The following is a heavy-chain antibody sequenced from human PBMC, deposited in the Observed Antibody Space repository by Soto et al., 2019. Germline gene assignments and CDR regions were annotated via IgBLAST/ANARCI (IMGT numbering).Heavy chain of an antibody. CDR2: VYWDDDK. CDR1: GFSLNTSAVG. CDR3: SHVLGYCCSVTCYHSVDYMDV. D-gene: IGHD2-15*01. Sequence: QITLKESGPTLVKPTQTLTLTCTFSGFSLNTSAVGVGWIRQPPGKALEWLALVYWDDDKLYSPSLKSRLTITKDTSKNQVVLTMTNMDPVDTATYFCSHVLGYCCSVTCYHSVDYMDVWGKGTTVTVSS. V-gene: IGHV2-5*02. J-gene: IGHJ6*03.